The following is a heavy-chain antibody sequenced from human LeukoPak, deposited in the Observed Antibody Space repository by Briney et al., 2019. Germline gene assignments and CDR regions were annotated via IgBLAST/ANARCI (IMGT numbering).Heavy chain of an antibody. D-gene: IGHD1-26*01. CDR3: AKSGGYGLVDY. CDR2: IYSSGST. V-gene: IGHV4-39*01. Sequence: SETLSLTCTVSGASISGSGYYWGWIRQPPGKGLEWIGSIYSSGSTYYNASLQSRVTISIETSKNQISLRLNSVTAADTAMYYCAKSGGYGLVDYWGQGTLVTVSS. CDR1: GASISGSGYY. J-gene: IGHJ4*02.